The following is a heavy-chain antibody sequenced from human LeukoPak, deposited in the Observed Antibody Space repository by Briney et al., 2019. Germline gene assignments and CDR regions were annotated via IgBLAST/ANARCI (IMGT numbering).Heavy chain of an antibody. CDR2: ISGSGGST. D-gene: IGHD1-26*01. J-gene: IGHJ4*02. Sequence: GVSLRLSCAASGFTFSSYAMSWVRQAPGKGLEWVSAISGSGGSTYYADSVKGRFTISRDNSKNTLYLQTNSLRAEDTAVYYCAKEGVYSGSSLYYFDFWGQGTLVTVSS. V-gene: IGHV3-23*01. CDR3: AKEGVYSGSSLYYFDF. CDR1: GFTFSSYA.